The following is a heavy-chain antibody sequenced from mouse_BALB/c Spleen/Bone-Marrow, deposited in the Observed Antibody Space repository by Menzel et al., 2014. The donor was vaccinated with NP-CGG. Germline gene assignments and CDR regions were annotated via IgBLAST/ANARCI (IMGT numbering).Heavy chain of an antibody. CDR3: ARINYGSRRYWYFDV. CDR1: GFSLTTYG. Sequence: QVQLQQSGPGLVQPSQSLSITCTVSGFSLTTYGVHWVRQSPGKGLEWLGVIWSGGSTDYNAAFISRLSISKDNSKSXFFFKMNSLQANDTAIYYCARINYGSRRYWYFDVWGAGTTVTVSS. D-gene: IGHD1-1*01. CDR2: IWSGGST. J-gene: IGHJ1*01. V-gene: IGHV2-2*02.